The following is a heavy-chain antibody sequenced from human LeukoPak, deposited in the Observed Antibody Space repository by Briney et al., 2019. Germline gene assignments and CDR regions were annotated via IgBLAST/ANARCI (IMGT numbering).Heavy chain of an antibody. CDR3: ARKSAGFLTA. CDR2: INPSSADT. J-gene: IGHJ5*02. V-gene: IGHV1-2*06. D-gene: IGHD2/OR15-2a*01. CDR1: GYTFTADQ. Sequence: ASVKVSSTASGYTFTADQIYWLRQAPGQGLEWVGRINPSSADTLYEEKFQGRVTMTRDKSISSVYMELSSLRSDDTAVYYCARKSAGFLTAWGQGTLVTVSS.